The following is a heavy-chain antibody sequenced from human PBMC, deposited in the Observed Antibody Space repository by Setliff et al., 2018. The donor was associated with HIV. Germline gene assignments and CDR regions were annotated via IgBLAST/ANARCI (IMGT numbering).Heavy chain of an antibody. CDR1: GVSISSYY. D-gene: IGHD2-2*01. Sequence: SETLSLTCNVSGVSISSYYWSWIRQSPGKGLEWIGSIYYSETTNNNPSLKSRVTISVDTSKNQLSLKLRSVTAADTAVYYCARDPGGLYCRSTSCQGGCFDPWGQGTLVTVSS. CDR3: ARDPGGLYCRSTSCQGGCFDP. V-gene: IGHV4-59*01. CDR2: IYYSETT. J-gene: IGHJ5*02.